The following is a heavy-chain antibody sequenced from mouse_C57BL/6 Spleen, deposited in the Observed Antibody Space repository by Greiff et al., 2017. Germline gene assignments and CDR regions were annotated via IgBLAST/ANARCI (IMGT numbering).Heavy chain of an antibody. V-gene: IGHV1-80*01. Sequence: QVQLQQSGAELVKPGASVKISCKASGYAFSSYWMNWVKQRPGKGLEWIGQIYPGDGDTNYNGKFKGKATLTADKSSSTAYMQLSSLTSEDSAVYFCAKDGPTVVAKGFAYWGQGTLVTVSA. D-gene: IGHD1-1*01. CDR2: IYPGDGDT. CDR3: AKDGPTVVAKGFAY. J-gene: IGHJ3*01. CDR1: GYAFSSYW.